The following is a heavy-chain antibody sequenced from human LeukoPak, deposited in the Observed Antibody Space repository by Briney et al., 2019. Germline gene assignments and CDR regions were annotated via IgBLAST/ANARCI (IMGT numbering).Heavy chain of an antibody. Sequence: GGSLRRSCAASGFTFSSYAMSWVRQAPGKGLEWVSAISGSGGSTYYADSVKGRFTISRGNSKNTLYLQMNSLRAEDTAVYYCAKSYYDSLIRRPFRGFDPWGQGTLVTVSS. J-gene: IGHJ5*02. V-gene: IGHV3-23*01. CDR3: AKSYYDSLIRRPFRGFDP. D-gene: IGHD3-22*01. CDR2: ISGSGGST. CDR1: GFTFSSYA.